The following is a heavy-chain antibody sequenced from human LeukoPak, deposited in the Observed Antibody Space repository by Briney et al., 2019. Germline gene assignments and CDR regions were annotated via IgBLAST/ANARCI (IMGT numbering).Heavy chain of an antibody. CDR1: GGTLSSYA. V-gene: IGHV1-69*13. Sequence: SVKVSCKAAGGTLSSYAISWVRQPPGPGLEWMGGIIPIFGTATYAQQFQGRGTITADESTSTAYMELSSLRSEDTAVYYCARYCSSTSCQLDAFDIWGQGTMVTVSS. D-gene: IGHD2-2*01. CDR2: IIPIFGTA. CDR3: ARYCSSTSCQLDAFDI. J-gene: IGHJ3*02.